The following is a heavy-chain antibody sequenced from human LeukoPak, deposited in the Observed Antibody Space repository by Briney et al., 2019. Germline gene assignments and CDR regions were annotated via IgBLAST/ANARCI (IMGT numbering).Heavy chain of an antibody. J-gene: IGHJ4*02. V-gene: IGHV3-53*01. D-gene: IGHD5-18*01. CDR3: ARELEVTGFGY. CDR1: GFTVSSNY. Sequence: GGSLRLSCAASGFTVSSNYMSWVRQALGKGLEWVSVIYSGGSTYYADSVKGRFTISRDNSKNTLYLQMNSLRAEDTAVYYCARELEVTGFGYWGQGTLVTVSS. CDR2: IYSGGST.